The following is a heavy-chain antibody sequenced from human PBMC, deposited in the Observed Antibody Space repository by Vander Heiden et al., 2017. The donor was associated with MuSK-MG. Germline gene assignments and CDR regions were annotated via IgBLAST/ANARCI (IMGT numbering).Heavy chain of an antibody. CDR1: GGSFSGYY. J-gene: IGHJ4*02. Sequence: QVQLQQWGAGLLKPSETLSLTCAVYGGSFSGYYWSWIRQPPGKGLEWIGEINHSGSTNYNPSLKSRVTISVDTSKNQFSLKLSSVTAADTAVYYCATRTPTYDCWKWGQAYYFDYWGQGTLVTVSS. V-gene: IGHV4-34*01. D-gene: IGHD3-3*01. CDR3: ATRTPTYDCWKWGQAYYFDY. CDR2: INHSGST.